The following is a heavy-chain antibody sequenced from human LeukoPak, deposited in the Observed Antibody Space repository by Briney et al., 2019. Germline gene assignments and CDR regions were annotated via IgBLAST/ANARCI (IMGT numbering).Heavy chain of an antibody. V-gene: IGHV4-34*01. D-gene: IGHD3-3*02. Sequence: PSETLSLTCAVYGGSFSGYYWSWIRQPPGKGLEWIGEINHRRSTNYNPSLKSRVTMSVDASKNQFSLNLSSVTAADTAVYYCARGQFWSGYSIWGQGTLVTVSS. CDR1: GGSFSGYY. J-gene: IGHJ4*02. CDR2: INHRRST. CDR3: ARGQFWSGYSI.